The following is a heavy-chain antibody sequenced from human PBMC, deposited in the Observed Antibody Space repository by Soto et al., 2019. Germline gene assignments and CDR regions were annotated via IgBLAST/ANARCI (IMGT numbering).Heavy chain of an antibody. V-gene: IGHV3-11*01. CDR3: SRSCSDGSCHC. J-gene: IGHJ4*02. D-gene: IGHD2-15*01. Sequence: QVQLVESGGGLVKPGGSLRLSCAASGFTFSDYYMSWIRQAPGKGLEWVSYISSSGSTIYYADSVKGRCTISRNNAKNSADLQMNSQRAEDTAVYYCSRSCSDGSCHCWGQGTLVTVSS. CDR2: ISSSGSTI. CDR1: GFTFSDYY.